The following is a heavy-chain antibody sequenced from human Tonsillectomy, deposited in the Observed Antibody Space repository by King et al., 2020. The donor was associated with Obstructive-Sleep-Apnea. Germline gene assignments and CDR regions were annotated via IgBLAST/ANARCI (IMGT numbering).Heavy chain of an antibody. J-gene: IGHJ5*02. CDR1: GYIFTSYY. V-gene: IGHV1-46*01. Sequence: LVQSGAEVNKPGASLKVSFKSSGYIFTSYYLHWVRQAPGQGLEWMGVINPSGGSTSYAQKFQGRVTMTRDTSTRTVYMELSSLRSADTSVYYCARAAAWYYDTLNDNWFEPWGQGTLVTVSS. CDR3: ARAAAWYYDTLNDNWFEP. CDR2: INPSGGST. D-gene: IGHD3-9*01.